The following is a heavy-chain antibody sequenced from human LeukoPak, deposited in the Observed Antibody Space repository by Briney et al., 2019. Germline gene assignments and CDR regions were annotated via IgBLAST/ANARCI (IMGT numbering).Heavy chain of an antibody. CDR3: ARDLSYYDSSGTYYFDY. CDR1: GFTFSSYS. V-gene: IGHV3-21*01. Sequence: GGSLRLSCAASGFTFSSYSMNWVRQAPGKGLEWVPSISSSSSYIYYADSVKGRFTISRDNAKNSLYLQMNSLRAEDTAVYYCARDLSYYDSSGTYYFDYWGQGTLVTVSS. CDR2: ISSSSSYI. D-gene: IGHD3-22*01. J-gene: IGHJ4*02.